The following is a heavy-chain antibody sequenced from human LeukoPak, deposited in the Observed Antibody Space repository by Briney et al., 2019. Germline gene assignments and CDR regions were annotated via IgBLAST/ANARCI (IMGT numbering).Heavy chain of an antibody. D-gene: IGHD6-13*01. J-gene: IGHJ4*02. CDR3: ARDPGSSSFDL. Sequence: GGSLRLSCSASGFSFSTYWMSWVCQTPETGLEFVANIDRDGSVRNYMDSLRGRSTISRDNAKKSMYLEINSLRADGTAVYYCARDPGSSSFDLWGRGALVTVSS. CDR1: GFSFSTYW. V-gene: IGHV3-7*01. CDR2: IDRDGSVR.